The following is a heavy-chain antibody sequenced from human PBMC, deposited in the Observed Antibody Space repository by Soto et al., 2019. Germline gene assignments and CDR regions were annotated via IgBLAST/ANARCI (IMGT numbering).Heavy chain of an antibody. CDR2: IIPILGIA. CDR1: GGTFSSYT. V-gene: IGHV1-69*02. D-gene: IGHD5-12*01. CDR3: AREGDGYNADPGYYYGMDV. J-gene: IGHJ6*02. Sequence: QVQLVQSGAEVKKPGSSVKVSCKASGGTFSSYTISWVRQAPGQGLEWMGRIIPILGIANYAQKVQGRVMVTKDKAKSPAYMELSGLGSEDTAVYYWAREGDGYNADPGYYYGMDVWGQGTTVTVSS.